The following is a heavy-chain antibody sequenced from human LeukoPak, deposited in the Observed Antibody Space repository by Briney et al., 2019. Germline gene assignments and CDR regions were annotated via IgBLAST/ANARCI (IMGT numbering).Heavy chain of an antibody. J-gene: IGHJ4*02. CDR3: ARDLAVAGRFKDDY. Sequence: ASVKVSCKASGYTFTGYYMHWVRQAPGQGLEWMGQINPNSGGTNYAQKFQGRVTMTRDTSISTAYMELSRLRSDDTAVYYCARDLAVAGRFKDDYWGQGTLVTVSS. CDR2: INPNSGGT. V-gene: IGHV1-2*06. CDR1: GYTFTGYY. D-gene: IGHD6-19*01.